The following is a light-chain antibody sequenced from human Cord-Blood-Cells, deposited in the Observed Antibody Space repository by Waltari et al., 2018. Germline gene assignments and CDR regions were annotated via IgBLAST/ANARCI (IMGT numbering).Light chain of an antibody. J-gene: IGKJ2*01. CDR2: DAS. CDR1: QDISNY. V-gene: IGKV1-33*01. CDR3: QQYDNLPYT. Sequence: DIQMPQSPSSLSASVGDRVTITCQASQDISNYLNWYQQKPGKAPKLLIYDASNLETGVPSRFSGSGSGTDVTFTISSLQPEDIATYYCQQYDNLPYTFGQGTKLEIK.